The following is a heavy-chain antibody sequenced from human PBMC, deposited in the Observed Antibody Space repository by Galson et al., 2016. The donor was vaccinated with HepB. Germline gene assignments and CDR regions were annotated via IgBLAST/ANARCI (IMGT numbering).Heavy chain of an antibody. CDR2: ISSGSRHI. CDR1: GFTFRAYT. D-gene: IGHD5-12*01. Sequence: SLRLSCAASGFTFRAYTMNWVRQAPGKGLQWVSSISSGSRHISNADSLKGRFSISRDDAKNSVFLQKNSLTVDDTAKYFCARDRVEIVAAPSSIRNYYGMDVWGKGTTVTVSS. CDR3: ARDRVEIVAAPSSIRNYYGMDV. J-gene: IGHJ6*04. V-gene: IGHV3-21*04.